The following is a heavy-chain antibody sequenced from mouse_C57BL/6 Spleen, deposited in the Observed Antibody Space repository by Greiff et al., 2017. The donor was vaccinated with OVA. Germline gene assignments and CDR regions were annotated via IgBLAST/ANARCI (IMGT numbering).Heavy chain of an antibody. CDR3: ARGNYGSSSYDYAMDY. V-gene: IGHV1-39*01. D-gene: IGHD1-1*01. Sequence: VQLLQSGPDLVKPGVSVKISCKASGYSFPDYNMNWVKQSNGKSLEWIGVINPNNGTTSYNQKFKGKATLTVDQSSSTAYMQLNSLTSEDSAVYYCARGNYGSSSYDYAMDYWGQGTSVTVSS. J-gene: IGHJ4*01. CDR1: GYSFPDYN. CDR2: INPNNGTT.